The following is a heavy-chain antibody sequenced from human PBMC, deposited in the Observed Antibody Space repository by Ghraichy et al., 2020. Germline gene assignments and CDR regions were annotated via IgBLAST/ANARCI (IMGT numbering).Heavy chain of an antibody. Sequence: GGSLRLSCVASRLMFSPNTMNWVRQAPGKGLEWVSSISSSTRYIYYADSVKGRFTISRDNAQNSLYLQMNSLRAEDTAVYYCSRGGGAGTPVLYHMDVWGLGTTVTVSS. CDR2: ISSSTRYI. CDR3: SRGGGAGTPVLYHMDV. V-gene: IGHV3-21*01. CDR1: RLMFSPNT. D-gene: IGHD6-19*01. J-gene: IGHJ6*02.